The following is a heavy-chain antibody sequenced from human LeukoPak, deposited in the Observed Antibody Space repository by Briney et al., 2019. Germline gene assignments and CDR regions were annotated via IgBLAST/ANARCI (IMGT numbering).Heavy chain of an antibody. Sequence: ASVKVSCKASGYTFTGYYMHWVRQAPGQGLEWMGWINPNSGGTNYAQKFQGRVTMTRDTSISTAYMELSRLRSDDTAVYYCARGNWNYEEAYYYYYYMDVWGKGTTVTVSS. CDR2: INPNSGGT. CDR1: GYTFTGYY. D-gene: IGHD1-7*01. J-gene: IGHJ6*03. CDR3: ARGNWNYEEAYYYYYYMDV. V-gene: IGHV1-2*02.